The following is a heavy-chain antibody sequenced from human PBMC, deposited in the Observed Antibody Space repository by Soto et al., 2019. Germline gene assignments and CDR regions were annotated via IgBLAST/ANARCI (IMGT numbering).Heavy chain of an antibody. CDR2: INAGYGNT. D-gene: IGHD7-27*01. CDR3: ARDTGDGTFDF. Sequence: SXKVYWKASGYAXTSYAMDWVRQAPGQRLEWMGWINAGYGNTKSSQKFQDRVTISRDASASTAYIELTRLRSEDTAVYYCARDTGDGTFDFWGQATLGTVSS. CDR1: GYAXTSYA. J-gene: IGHJ4*02. V-gene: IGHV1-3*01.